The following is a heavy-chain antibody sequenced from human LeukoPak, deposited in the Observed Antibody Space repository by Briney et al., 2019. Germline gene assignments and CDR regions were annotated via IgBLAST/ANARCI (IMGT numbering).Heavy chain of an antibody. CDR3: AKKRDAFDI. D-gene: IGHD5-24*01. CDR1: GFTFGNYA. CDR2: LTDSGGTT. V-gene: IGHV3-23*01. Sequence: RGSLRLSCVASGFTFGNYAMGWLRQAPGRRPEWVSSLTDSGGTTYYVDSVKGRFAISRDNSKNTLYLHMNSLRADVTAVYYCAKKRDAFDIWGQGTVVTVSS. J-gene: IGHJ3*02.